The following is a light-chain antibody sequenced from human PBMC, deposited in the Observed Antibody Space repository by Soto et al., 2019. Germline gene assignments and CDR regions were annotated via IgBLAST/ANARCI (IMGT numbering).Light chain of an antibody. CDR2: RDS. Sequence: SSELTQPLSVSVALGQTARITCGGNNIGSKNVHWYQQKPGQAPVLVIYRDSNRPSGIPERFSGSNSGNTATLTISRAQAGDEADYYCQVWDSSTGNRVFGGGTKLTVL. V-gene: IGLV3-9*01. J-gene: IGLJ3*02. CDR1: NIGSKN. CDR3: QVWDSSTGNRV.